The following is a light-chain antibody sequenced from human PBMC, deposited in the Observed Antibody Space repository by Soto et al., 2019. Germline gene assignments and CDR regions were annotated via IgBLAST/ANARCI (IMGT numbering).Light chain of an antibody. CDR1: QNVNID. Sequence: EVVLTQSPATLSVSPGERANLSCRASQNVNIDLAWYQQKPGQPPKLVISGASSRATGIPDRFSGSGSGTDFTLIISRLEPEDFAVYYCQQYGNSFVGFGQGTKVDIK. V-gene: IGKV3-20*01. J-gene: IGKJ1*01. CDR2: GAS. CDR3: QQYGNSFVG.